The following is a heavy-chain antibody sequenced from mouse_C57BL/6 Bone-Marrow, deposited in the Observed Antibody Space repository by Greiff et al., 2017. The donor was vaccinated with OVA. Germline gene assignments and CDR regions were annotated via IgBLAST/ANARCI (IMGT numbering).Heavy chain of an antibody. CDR2: ITHSGET. CDR3: AGAPYGSSYWYFDV. J-gene: IGHJ1*03. V-gene: IGHV12-3*01. D-gene: IGHD1-1*01. CDR1: GFPITSGYY. Sequence: ESGPGLVKPSQSLFLTCSITGFPITSGYYWIWIRQSPGKPLEWMGYITHSGETFYNPSLPSPISITRETSKNQFFLQLNSVTTEDTAMYYCAGAPYGSSYWYFDVWGTGTTVTVSS.